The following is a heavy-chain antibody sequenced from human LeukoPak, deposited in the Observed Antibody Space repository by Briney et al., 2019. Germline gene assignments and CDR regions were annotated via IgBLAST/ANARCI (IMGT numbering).Heavy chain of an antibody. CDR2: ISAYNGNT. V-gene: IGHV1-18*01. J-gene: IGHJ5*02. CDR3: ARELAYGDYVGWFDP. Sequence: ASVKVSCKASGYTFTTYGITWVRQAPGQGLEWMGWISAYNGNTNYAQKLQGRVTMTTDTSTSTAHMELRSLGSDDTAVYYCARELAYGDYVGWFDPWGQGTLVTVSS. D-gene: IGHD4-17*01. CDR1: GYTFTTYG.